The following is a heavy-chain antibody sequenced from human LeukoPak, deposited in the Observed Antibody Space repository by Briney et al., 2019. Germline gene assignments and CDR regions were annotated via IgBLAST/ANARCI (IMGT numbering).Heavy chain of an antibody. CDR2: ISSSSIYI. CDR1: GFTFSSYS. V-gene: IGHV3-21*01. Sequence: GGSLRLSCAASGFTFSSYSMNWVRQAPGKGREWVSSISSSSIYIYYADSVKGRFTISRDNAKNSVYLQMNSLRVEDTAVYYCASAKRQQLVLGNWFDRWGQGTLVTVSS. J-gene: IGHJ5*02. CDR3: ASAKRQQLVLGNWFDR. D-gene: IGHD6-13*01.